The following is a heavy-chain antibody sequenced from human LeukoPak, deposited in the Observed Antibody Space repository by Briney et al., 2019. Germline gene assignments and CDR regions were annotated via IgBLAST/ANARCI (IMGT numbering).Heavy chain of an antibody. CDR2: MNPNRGNT. V-gene: IGHV1-8*01. CDR3: ARGPRYSSSGRRVNWFDR. J-gene: IGHJ5*02. D-gene: IGHD6-13*01. Sequence: ASVNVSCKASGYTSTSYDINWVRQATGQGLEWMGWMNPNRGNTGYAQKFQGRVTMTRNTSISTAYMELSSLRSEDTAVYYCARGPRYSSSGRRVNWFDRWGQGTLVTVPS. CDR1: GYTSTSYD.